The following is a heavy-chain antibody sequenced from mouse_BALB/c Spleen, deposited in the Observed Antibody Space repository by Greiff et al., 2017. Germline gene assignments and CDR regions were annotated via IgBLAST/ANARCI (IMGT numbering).Heavy chain of an antibody. CDR2: T. CDR3: GGYYAMDY. V-gene: IGHV1S135*01. J-gene: IGHJ4*01. Sequence: TSYNQKFKGKATLTVDKSSSTAYMHLNSLTSEDSAVYYCGGYYAMDYWGQGTSVTVSS.